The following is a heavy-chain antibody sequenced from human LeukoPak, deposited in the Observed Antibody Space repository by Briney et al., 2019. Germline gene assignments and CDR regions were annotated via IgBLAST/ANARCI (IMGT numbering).Heavy chain of an antibody. CDR3: ARLVGDRTIYDY. J-gene: IGHJ4*02. CDR1: GFTFSTYS. V-gene: IGHV3-21*01. D-gene: IGHD1-26*01. Sequence: GGSLRLSCAASGFTFSTYSMTWVRQAPGKGLEWVSSISSGGYIDYADSVKGRFTISRDNAKNSLYLQMNSLRVEDTAVYYCARLVGDRTIYDYWGQGTLVTVSS. CDR2: ISSGGYI.